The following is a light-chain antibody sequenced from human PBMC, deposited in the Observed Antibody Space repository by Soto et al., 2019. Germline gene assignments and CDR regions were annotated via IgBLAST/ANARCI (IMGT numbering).Light chain of an antibody. V-gene: IGLV1-40*01. CDR2: INS. CDR3: QSYDSSLSGSSFV. CDR1: SSNIGAGYD. Sequence: QSVLTQPPSVSGAPGQRVTISCTGSSSNIGAGYDVHWYQQLPGTAPKLLIYINSNRPSGVPDRFSGSKSDTSASLAITGLQAEDEADYYCQSYDSSLSGSSFVFGTGTKVTVL. J-gene: IGLJ1*01.